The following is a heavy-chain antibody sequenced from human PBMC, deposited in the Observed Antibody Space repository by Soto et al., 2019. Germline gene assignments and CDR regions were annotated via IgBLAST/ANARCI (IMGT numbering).Heavy chain of an antibody. J-gene: IGHJ4*02. D-gene: IGHD5-18*01. V-gene: IGHV4-39*01. CDR3: ARQLWSKYYFVS. CDR1: GGSISSSSYY. Sequence: QLQLQESGPGLVKPSETLSLTCTVSGGSISSSSYYWGWIRQPPGKGLEWIGSIYYSGSTYHNPSRKSGVTISVDTSKNQFSLKLSSVTAADTAVYDCARQLWSKYYFVSWGQGTLVTVSS. CDR2: IYYSGST.